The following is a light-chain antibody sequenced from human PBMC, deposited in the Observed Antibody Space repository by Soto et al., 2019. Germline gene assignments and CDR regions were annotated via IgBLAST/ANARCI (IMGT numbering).Light chain of an antibody. CDR1: SSDVGAYNY. CDR2: DVY. Sequence: QSVLTQPPSASGSPGQSVTISCTGTSSDVGAYNYVSWYQHHPGKAPKLIIYDVYKRPSGVPDRFSGSKSGNTAALTVSGLQAEDEADYYCSSYVGTNSYVFGTGTKVTVL. CDR3: SSYVGTNSYV. J-gene: IGLJ1*01. V-gene: IGLV2-8*01.